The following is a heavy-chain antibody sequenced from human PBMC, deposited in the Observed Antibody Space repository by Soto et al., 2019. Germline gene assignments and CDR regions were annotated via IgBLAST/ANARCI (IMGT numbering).Heavy chain of an antibody. CDR2: IYYSGST. CDR3: AILNYYDSSGYSLLWWFDP. V-gene: IGHV4-31*03. CDR1: GGSISSGGYY. Sequence: SETLSLTCTVSGGSISSGGYYWSWIRQHPGKGLEWIGYIYYSGSTYYNPSLKSRVTISVDTSKNQFSLKLSSVTAADTAVYYCAILNYYDSSGYSLLWWFDPWGQGTLVTVS. D-gene: IGHD3-22*01. J-gene: IGHJ5*02.